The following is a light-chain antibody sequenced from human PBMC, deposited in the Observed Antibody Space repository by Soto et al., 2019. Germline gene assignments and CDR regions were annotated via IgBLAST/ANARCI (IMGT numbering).Light chain of an antibody. CDR3: QAWDSSTVI. V-gene: IGLV3-1*01. J-gene: IGLJ2*01. CDR1: KLGDKY. CDR2: QDN. Sequence: SYELTQPPSVSVSPGQTASITCSGDKLGDKYVCWFQQKPGHSPILVIYQDNRRPSGIPERFSGSNSGNTATLTISGTQAMDEADYYCQAWDSSTVIFGGGTKVTVL.